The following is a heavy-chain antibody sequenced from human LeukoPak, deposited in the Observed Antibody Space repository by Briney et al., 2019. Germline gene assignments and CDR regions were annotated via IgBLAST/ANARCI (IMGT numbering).Heavy chain of an antibody. J-gene: IGHJ4*02. D-gene: IGHD4-23*01. CDR1: GGTFSGYA. CDR2: IIPIFGTA. Sequence: VASVKVSCKASGGTFSGYAISWVRQAPGQGLEWMGGIIPIFGTANYAQKFQGRVTITADKSTSTAHMELSSLRSEDTAVYYCARGLSGRWSFDYWGQGTLVTVSS. V-gene: IGHV1-69*06. CDR3: ARGLSGRWSFDY.